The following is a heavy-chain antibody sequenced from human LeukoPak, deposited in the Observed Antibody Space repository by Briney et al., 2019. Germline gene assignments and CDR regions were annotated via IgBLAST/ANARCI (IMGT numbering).Heavy chain of an antibody. Sequence: SETVSLTCAVSGGAISRGGYSWSWIRQPPGKGLEWIGYIYHSGSTYYNPSLKSRVTISVDRSKNQFSLKLSSVTAADTAVYYCAREYEYWFDPWGQGTLVAVSS. D-gene: IGHD3-3*01. V-gene: IGHV4-30-2*01. CDR2: IYHSGST. CDR1: GGAISRGGYS. J-gene: IGHJ5*02. CDR3: AREYEYWFDP.